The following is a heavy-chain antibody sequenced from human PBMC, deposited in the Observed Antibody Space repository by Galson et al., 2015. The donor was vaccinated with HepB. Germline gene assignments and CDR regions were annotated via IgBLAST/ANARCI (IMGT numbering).Heavy chain of an antibody. J-gene: IGHJ4*02. CDR2: ISFDGSNQ. V-gene: IGHV3-30-3*01. CDR3: ARDERWLGGSGAAHYLDY. D-gene: IGHD3-10*01. Sequence: SLRLSCAATGFTFSSYAMHWVRQAPGKGLEWVAVISFDGSNQYYTDSVKGRFTISRDNSKDTLYLQMNSLRDEDTAVYYCARDERWLGGSGAAHYLDYWGQGSLVILSS. CDR1: GFTFSSYA.